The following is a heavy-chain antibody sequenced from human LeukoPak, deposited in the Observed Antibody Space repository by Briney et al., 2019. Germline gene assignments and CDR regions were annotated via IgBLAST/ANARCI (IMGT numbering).Heavy chain of an antibody. V-gene: IGHV4-31*03. Sequence: PQTLSLTCTVSDSISSGGYYWTWSRQHPEKGLEWIGCISYSGSTYYNPSLKSRVTISVDTSQNQFSLRLNSVTAADTAVYYCARTLYNGNWGWYLDLWGRGTLVTVSS. D-gene: IGHD7-27*01. CDR1: DSISSGGYY. CDR3: ARTLYNGNWGWYLDL. J-gene: IGHJ2*01. CDR2: ISYSGST.